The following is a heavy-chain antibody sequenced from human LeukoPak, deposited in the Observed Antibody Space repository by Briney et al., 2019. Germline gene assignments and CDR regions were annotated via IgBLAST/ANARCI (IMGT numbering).Heavy chain of an antibody. V-gene: IGHV5-10-1*01. J-gene: IGHJ5*02. CDR1: GYSFTSYW. CDR2: IDPSDSYT. Sequence: GESPKLSCQGSGYSFTSYWISWVRQLPGKGLDWMGRIDPSDSYTNYSPSFQGHVTISAHESISTPYLQWSSLKASDTAMYYCARHGESPRTQYGQFDPWGQGTLVTVSS. D-gene: IGHD2-21*01. CDR3: ARHGESPRTQYGQFDP.